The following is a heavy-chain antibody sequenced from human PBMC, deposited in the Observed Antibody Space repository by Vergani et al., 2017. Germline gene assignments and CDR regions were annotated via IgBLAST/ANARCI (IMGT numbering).Heavy chain of an antibody. Sequence: VQLVESGGGLVQPGRSLRLSCAASGFTFSSYAMHWVRQAPGKGLEWVAVISYDGSNKYYADSVKGRFTISRDNSKNTLYLQMNSLRAEDTAVYYCARGGYDILTVYLDYWGQGTLVTVSS. J-gene: IGHJ4*02. CDR3: ARGGYDILTVYLDY. V-gene: IGHV3-30-3*01. D-gene: IGHD3-9*01. CDR2: ISYDGSNK. CDR1: GFTFSSYA.